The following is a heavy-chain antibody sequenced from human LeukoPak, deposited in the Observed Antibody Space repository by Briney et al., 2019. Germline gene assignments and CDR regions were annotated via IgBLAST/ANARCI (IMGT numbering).Heavy chain of an antibody. Sequence: ASVKVSCKASGYTFTSYGISWVRQAPGQGLEWMGWISAYNGNTNYAQKLQGRVTMTTDTSTSTAYMELRSLTSDDTAVYYCARWDIVVVPAAKRDYYGMDVWGQGTTVTVSS. J-gene: IGHJ6*02. CDR1: GYTFTSYG. CDR2: ISAYNGNT. CDR3: ARWDIVVVPAAKRDYYGMDV. D-gene: IGHD2-2*01. V-gene: IGHV1-18*01.